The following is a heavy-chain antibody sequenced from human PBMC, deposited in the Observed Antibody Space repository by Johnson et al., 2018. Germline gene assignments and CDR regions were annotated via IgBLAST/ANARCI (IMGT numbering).Heavy chain of an antibody. D-gene: IGHD4-11*01. CDR1: GGSFSGYY. CDR2: INHSGST. V-gene: IGHV4-34*01. J-gene: IGHJ3*02. Sequence: QVQLQQWGAGLLKPSETLSLTCAVYGGSFSGYYWSWIRQPPGKGLEWIGEINHSGSTSYNPSLKSRVTISLDTSKNQFSLKLSSMTAADTAVYYCARGRDYSKYVWGGRGAFDIWGQGTVVTVS. CDR3: ARGRDYSKYVWGGRGAFDI.